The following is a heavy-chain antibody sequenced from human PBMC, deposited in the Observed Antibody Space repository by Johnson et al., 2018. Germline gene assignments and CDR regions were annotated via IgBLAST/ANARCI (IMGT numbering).Heavy chain of an antibody. D-gene: IGHD3-22*01. V-gene: IGHV4-39*01. CDR1: GGSISSSSDF. CDR3: ARHFFYGSSAFDAFDI. Sequence: QVQLQESGPGLVEPSETLSLTCSVSGGSISSSSDFWGWVRQPPGKGLEWIGSIYYSGSTYYNPSLKSRVTISADTSKNQFSLGRNSVTAADTAVYYCARHFFYGSSAFDAFDIWGQGTMVSVSS. J-gene: IGHJ3*02. CDR2: IYYSGST.